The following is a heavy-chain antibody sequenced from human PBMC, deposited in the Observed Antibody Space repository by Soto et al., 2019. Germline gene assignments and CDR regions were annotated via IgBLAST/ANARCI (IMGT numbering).Heavy chain of an antibody. V-gene: IGHV4-30-4*01. CDR1: GGSVDRGDYY. CDR2: VSSYRGAT. Sequence: PSETLSLTCTVSGGSVDRGDYYWTWIRQPPGKGLEWIAYVSSYRGATYYNPSLKSRVIISVDTSKNQFSLKLSSVTAADTAVYYCARDRYCSGISCTYGMDVWGQGTTVTVSS. J-gene: IGHJ6*02. D-gene: IGHD2-2*01. CDR3: ARDRYCSGISCTYGMDV.